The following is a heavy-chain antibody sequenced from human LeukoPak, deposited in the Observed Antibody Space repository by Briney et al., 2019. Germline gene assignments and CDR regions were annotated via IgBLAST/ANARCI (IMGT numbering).Heavy chain of an antibody. D-gene: IGHD3-22*01. CDR2: INPNSGGI. V-gene: IGHV1-2*06. Sequence: GASVKVSCKASGYSFPGYYMHGVRQAPGQGLEWMGRINPNSGGINYAQKFQGRVTMTRDTSISTAYMELSRLRSDDTAVYYCARIGEVGYYDSSGRGDAFDIWGQGTMVTVSS. CDR3: ARIGEVGYYDSSGRGDAFDI. J-gene: IGHJ3*02. CDR1: GYSFPGYY.